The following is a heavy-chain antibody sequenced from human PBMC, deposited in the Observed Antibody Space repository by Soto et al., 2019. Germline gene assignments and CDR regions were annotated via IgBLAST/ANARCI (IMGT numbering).Heavy chain of an antibody. Sequence: EGQLVKSGGGLVQPGGSLRLSCVGSGYTFSPYWMSGVRQAPGKGLEWVSRINSEGTFTPYADSVKGRFTISRDNAKNTLYLQMHSLRAEDTALYFCVRDRGYPDSFDVWGRGTMVTVSS. CDR1: GYTFSPYW. J-gene: IGHJ3*01. D-gene: IGHD1-1*01. CDR3: VRDRGYPDSFDV. V-gene: IGHV3-74*01. CDR2: INSEGTFT.